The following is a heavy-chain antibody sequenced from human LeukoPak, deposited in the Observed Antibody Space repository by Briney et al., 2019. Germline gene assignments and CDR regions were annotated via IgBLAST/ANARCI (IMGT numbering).Heavy chain of an antibody. CDR1: GYTFTDYY. CDR2: INPNDGDT. Sequence: ASVKVSCKASGYTFTDYYMHWVRQAPGQGFEWMGWINPNDGDTNYAQKFQGRVTMTRDTSISTAHMEVSRLRSDDTAVYYCARANFLYCSSSTCLFDHWGQGTLGTVSS. J-gene: IGHJ4*02. CDR3: ARANFLYCSSSTCLFDH. V-gene: IGHV1-2*02. D-gene: IGHD2-2*01.